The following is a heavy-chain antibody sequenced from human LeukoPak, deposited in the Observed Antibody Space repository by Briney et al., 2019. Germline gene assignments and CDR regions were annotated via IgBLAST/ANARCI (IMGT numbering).Heavy chain of an antibody. CDR3: ARDRMVRGVIDY. D-gene: IGHD3-10*01. CDR2: ISSSSSYI. Sequence: SGGSLRLSCAASGFTFSSYSMNWVRQAPGKGLEWVSSISSSSSYIYYADSVKGRFTISRDNAKNSLYLQMNSLRAEDTAVYYCARDRMVRGVIDYWGRGTLVTVSS. V-gene: IGHV3-21*01. J-gene: IGHJ4*02. CDR1: GFTFSSYS.